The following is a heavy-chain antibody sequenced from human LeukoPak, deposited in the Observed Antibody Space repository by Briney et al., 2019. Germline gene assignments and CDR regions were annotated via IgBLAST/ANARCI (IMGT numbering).Heavy chain of an antibody. J-gene: IGHJ4*02. CDR3: ARGGVWYQLLGYFDY. V-gene: IGHV4-34*01. CDR2: INHSGST. CDR1: GGSFSGYY. D-gene: IGHD2-2*01. Sequence: PSETLSLTCAVYGGSFSGYYWSWIRQPPGKGLEWIGEINHSGSTNYNPSPKSRVTISVDTSKNQFSLKLSSVTAADTAVYYCARGGVWYQLLGYFDYWGQGTLVTVSS.